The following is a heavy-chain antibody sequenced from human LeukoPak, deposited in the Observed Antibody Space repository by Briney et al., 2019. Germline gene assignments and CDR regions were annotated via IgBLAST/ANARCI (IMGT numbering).Heavy chain of an antibody. CDR3: AKSLSKFGVVPPANYYGMDV. CDR2: ISSSSSYI. CDR1: GFTFSSYS. V-gene: IGHV3-21*04. J-gene: IGHJ6*02. D-gene: IGHD3-3*01. Sequence: PGGSLRLSCAASGFTFSSYSINWVRQAPGKGLEWVSSISSSSSYIYYADSVKGRFTISRDNAKNSLYLQMNSLRAEDTAVYYCAKSLSKFGVVPPANYYGMDVWGQGTTVTVSS.